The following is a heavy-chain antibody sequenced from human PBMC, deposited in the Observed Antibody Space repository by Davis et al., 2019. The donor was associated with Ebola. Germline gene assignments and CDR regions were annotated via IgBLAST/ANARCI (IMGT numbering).Heavy chain of an antibody. CDR1: GFTFSSYW. CDR2: IKQDGSEK. D-gene: IGHD4-23*01. CDR3: ARGGAVAPD. J-gene: IGHJ4*02. Sequence: GESLKISCAASGFTFSSYWMSWVRQAPGKGLEWVANIKQDGSEKYYVDSVKGRFTISRDNANNILYLQMNSLRVEDTAVYFCARGGAVAPDWGPGTLVTVSS. V-gene: IGHV3-7*01.